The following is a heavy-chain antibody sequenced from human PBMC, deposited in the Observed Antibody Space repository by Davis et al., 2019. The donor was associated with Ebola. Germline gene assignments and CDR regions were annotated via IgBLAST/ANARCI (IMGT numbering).Heavy chain of an antibody. CDR3: ARQTTVKDDAFDI. D-gene: IGHD4-17*01. Sequence: MPSETLSLTCTASGGSISSVNDYWNWIRQPPGKGLEWIGYIYHTGSTYYSPSLKSRVTISVDTSKNQFSLKLSSVTAADTAVYYCARQTTVKDDAFDIWGQGTMVTVSS. V-gene: IGHV4-30-4*01. J-gene: IGHJ3*02. CDR1: GGSISSVNDY. CDR2: IYHTGST.